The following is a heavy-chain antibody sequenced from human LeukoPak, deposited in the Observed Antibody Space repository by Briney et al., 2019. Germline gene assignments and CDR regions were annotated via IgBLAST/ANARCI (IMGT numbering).Heavy chain of an antibody. CDR3: TTDGNYSSSWFY. Sequence: HPGGSLRLSCAASGFTVSSNYMSWVRQAPGKGLEWVSVIYSGGSTYYADSVKGRFTISRDNSKNTLYLQMNSLRAEDTAVYYCTTDGNYSSSWFYWGQGTLVTVSS. CDR1: GFTVSSNY. V-gene: IGHV3-53*01. J-gene: IGHJ4*02. D-gene: IGHD6-13*01. CDR2: IYSGGST.